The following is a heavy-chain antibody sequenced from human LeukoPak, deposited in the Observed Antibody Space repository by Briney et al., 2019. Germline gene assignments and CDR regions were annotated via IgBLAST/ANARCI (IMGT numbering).Heavy chain of an antibody. D-gene: IGHD5-12*01. CDR1: GFTFSTYA. Sequence: GGSLRLSCAASGFTFSTYAMSWVRQAPGKGLERVSAVRGSGSDTYYADSVKGRFTISRDNSKNTLYLQMNSMRAEDTAIYYCAKTSRGNSGYDSPFDYWGQGTLVTVSS. V-gene: IGHV3-23*01. CDR3: AKTSRGNSGYDSPFDY. CDR2: VRGSGSDT. J-gene: IGHJ4*02.